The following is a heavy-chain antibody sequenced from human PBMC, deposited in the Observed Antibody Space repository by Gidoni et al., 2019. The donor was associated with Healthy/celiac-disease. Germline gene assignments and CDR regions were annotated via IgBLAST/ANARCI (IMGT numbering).Heavy chain of an antibody. CDR2: IYYSGST. V-gene: IGHV4-39*01. J-gene: IGHJ4*02. CDR3: ARHGIVVVISQVDY. CDR1: GGSISSSSYY. Sequence: QLQLQESGPGLVTPSETLSLTCTVSGGSISSSSYYWGWIRQPPGKGLEWIGSIYYSGSTYYNPSLKSRVTISVDTSKNQFSLKLSSVTAADTAVYYCARHGIVVVISQVDYWGQGTLVTVSS. D-gene: IGHD3-22*01.